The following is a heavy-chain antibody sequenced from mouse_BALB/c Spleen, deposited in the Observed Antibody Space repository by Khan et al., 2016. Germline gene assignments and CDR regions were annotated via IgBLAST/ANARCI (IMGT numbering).Heavy chain of an antibody. Sequence: QIQLVQSGAELMKPGASVKISCKASGYTFSSYWIEWVKERPGHGLEWIGEILPGSGSSKYNEKFKVKATFTADTSSNTAYMQLSTLTSEDSAVYYCARGAYWGQGTLVTVSA. CDR3: ARGAY. J-gene: IGHJ3*01. V-gene: IGHV1-9*01. CDR1: GYTFSSYW. CDR2: ILPGSGSS.